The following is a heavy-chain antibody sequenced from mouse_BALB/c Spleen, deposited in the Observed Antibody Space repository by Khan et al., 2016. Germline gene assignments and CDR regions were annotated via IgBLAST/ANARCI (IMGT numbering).Heavy chain of an antibody. CDR1: GYTFTHYG. V-gene: IGHV9-3*02. Sequence: QIQLVQSGPELKKPGETVKISCKASGYTFTHYGMNWVKQAPGKGLKWMGWINTNTGEPTYAEEFKGRFAFSLETSASTAYLQINNLKNEDTATYCCAKGYDPYYFDYWGQGTTLTVSS. CDR2: INTNTGEP. D-gene: IGHD2-3*01. CDR3: AKGYDPYYFDY. J-gene: IGHJ2*01.